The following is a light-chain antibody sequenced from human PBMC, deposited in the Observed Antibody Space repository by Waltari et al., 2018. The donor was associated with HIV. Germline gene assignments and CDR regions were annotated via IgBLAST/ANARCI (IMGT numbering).Light chain of an antibody. V-gene: IGKV3-15*01. J-gene: IGKJ3*01. CDR3: QQYDNWPFT. Sequence: EILLTLSPATLSVSPGERATLSCRASQSVSSKLAWYQQKPGQAPRLLIYGASTRATGVPARFSGSGSGTEFSLTISSLQSEDFATYYCQQYDNWPFTFGPGTRVDI. CDR2: GAS. CDR1: QSVSSK.